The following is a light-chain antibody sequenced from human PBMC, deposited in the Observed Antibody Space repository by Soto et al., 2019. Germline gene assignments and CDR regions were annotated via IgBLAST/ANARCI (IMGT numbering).Light chain of an antibody. V-gene: IGKV4-1*01. J-gene: IGKJ2*01. CDR1: QNILYSSNNKTY. CDR3: QQYYHTPPYT. CDR2: WAS. Sequence: DIVMTQSPDSLAVSLGERATINCKSSQNILYSSNNKTYLAWYRQKPGQPHKLLIYWASVRESGVPDRISGSGYGTDFTLTISRLQAEDVSVYYCQQYYHTPPYTVGQGTKLEIK.